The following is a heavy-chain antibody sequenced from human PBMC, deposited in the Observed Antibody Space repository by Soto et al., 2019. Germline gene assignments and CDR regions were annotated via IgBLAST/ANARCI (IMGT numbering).Heavy chain of an antibody. Sequence: ASVNGSCKASGYTFTGYGMHWVRQAPGQGLEWMGWINPNSGGTNYAQKFQGWVTMTRDTSISTAYMELSRLRSDDTAVYYCAREQEGYNAFDIWGQRTMVTVSS. J-gene: IGHJ3*02. D-gene: IGHD5-18*01. V-gene: IGHV1-2*04. CDR1: GYTFTGYG. CDR2: INPNSGGT. CDR3: AREQEGYNAFDI.